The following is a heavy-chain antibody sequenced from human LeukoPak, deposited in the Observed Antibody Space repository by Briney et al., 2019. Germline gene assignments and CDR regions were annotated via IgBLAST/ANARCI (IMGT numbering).Heavy chain of an antibody. V-gene: IGHV3-74*01. CDR1: GFTFSSSW. Sequence: GGSLRLSCAASGFTFSSSWMHWVHQVPGKGLEWVSRMNSDGSITNYADSVKGRFTISRDNAKNTLYLQMNSLRAEDTAVYYCARACYYRLDYWGQGSLVTVSS. J-gene: IGHJ4*02. CDR2: MNSDGSIT. CDR3: ARACYYRLDY. D-gene: IGHD3-10*01.